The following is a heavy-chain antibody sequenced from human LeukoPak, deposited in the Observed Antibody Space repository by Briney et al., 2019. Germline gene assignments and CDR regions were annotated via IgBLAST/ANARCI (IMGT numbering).Heavy chain of an antibody. V-gene: IGHV1-69*01. CDR1: GGTFSSYA. J-gene: IGHJ6*04. CDR2: IIPIFGTA. Sequence: SVKVSCKASGGTFSSYAISWERQAPGQGLEWMGGIIPIFGTANYAQKFQGRVTITADESTSTAYMELSSLRSEDTAVYYCARDRADPRYYYGSGPYYYGMDVWGKGTTVTVSS. CDR3: ARDRADPRYYYGSGPYYYGMDV. D-gene: IGHD3-10*01.